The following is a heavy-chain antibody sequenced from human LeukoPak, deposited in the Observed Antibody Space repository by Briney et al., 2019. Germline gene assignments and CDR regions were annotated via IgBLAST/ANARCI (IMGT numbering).Heavy chain of an antibody. D-gene: IGHD3-3*01. Sequence: ASVKVSCKVSGYTLTELSMHWVRQAPGKGLEWMGGFDPGDGETIYAQKFQGRVTMTEDTSTDTAYMELSSLRSEDTAVYYCATVRRDFWSGYAWFDPWGQGTLVTVSS. CDR2: FDPGDGET. V-gene: IGHV1-24*01. CDR1: GYTLTELS. CDR3: ATVRRDFWSGYAWFDP. J-gene: IGHJ5*02.